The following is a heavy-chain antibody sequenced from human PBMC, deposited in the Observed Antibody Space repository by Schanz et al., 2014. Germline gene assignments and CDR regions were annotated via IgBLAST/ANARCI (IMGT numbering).Heavy chain of an antibody. CDR2: ISGSGGST. CDR3: AKDHAGSDILTALGN. CDR1: GFTFTNYA. D-gene: IGHD3-9*01. Sequence: EVQLLESGGGLVQPGGSLRLSCAASGFTFTNYAMTWVRQAPGKGLEWVSGISGSGGSTYDADSVKGRFTISRDNSENTLYLQMNSLRAEDTAVYYCAKDHAGSDILTALGNWGQGTLVTVSS. J-gene: IGHJ4*02. V-gene: IGHV3-23*01.